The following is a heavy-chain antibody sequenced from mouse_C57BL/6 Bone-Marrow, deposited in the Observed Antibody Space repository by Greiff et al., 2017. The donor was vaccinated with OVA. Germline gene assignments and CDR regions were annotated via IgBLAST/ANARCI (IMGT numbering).Heavy chain of an antibody. CDR1: GFTFSDYY. Sequence: DVMLVESGGGLVQPGGSLKLSCAASGFTFSDYYMYWVRQTPEKRLEWVAYISNGGGSTYYPDTVKGRFTISRDNAKNTLYLQMSRLKSEDTAMYYCASLNWDGAMDYWGQGTSVTVSS. J-gene: IGHJ4*01. D-gene: IGHD4-1*01. V-gene: IGHV5-12*01. CDR2: ISNGGGST. CDR3: ASLNWDGAMDY.